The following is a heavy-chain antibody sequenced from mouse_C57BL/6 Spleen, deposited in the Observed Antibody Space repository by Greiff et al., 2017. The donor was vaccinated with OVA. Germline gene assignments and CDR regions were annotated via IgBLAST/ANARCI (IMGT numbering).Heavy chain of an antibody. CDR3: ARWYYYGSSYPFDY. J-gene: IGHJ2*01. CDR2: IYPRDGST. Sequence: VKLMESGPELVKPGASVKLSCKASGYTFTSYDINWVKQRPGQGLEWIGWIYPRDGSTKYNEKFKGKATLTVDTSSSTAYLELHSLTSEDSAVYFCARWYYYGSSYPFDYWGQGTTLTVSS. CDR1: GYTFTSYD. V-gene: IGHV1-85*01. D-gene: IGHD1-1*01.